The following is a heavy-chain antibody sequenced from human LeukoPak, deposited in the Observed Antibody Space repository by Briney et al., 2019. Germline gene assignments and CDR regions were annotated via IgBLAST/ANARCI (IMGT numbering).Heavy chain of an antibody. CDR1: GGTFSIYA. Sequence: SAKVCLKCSGGTFSIYAISWVRQAPGQGLEWMGGIIHIFGTENYAQKFQGRVTITTDESTSTAYMELSSLRSEDTAVYYCARGEVATMTYYYYYMDVWGKGTTVTVSS. CDR2: IIHIFGTE. V-gene: IGHV1-69*05. CDR3: ARGEVATMTYYYYYMDV. D-gene: IGHD5-12*01. J-gene: IGHJ6*03.